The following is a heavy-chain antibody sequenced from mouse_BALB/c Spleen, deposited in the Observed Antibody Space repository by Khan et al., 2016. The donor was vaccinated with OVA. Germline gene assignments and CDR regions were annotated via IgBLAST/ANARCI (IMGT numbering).Heavy chain of an antibody. V-gene: IGHV2-3*01. CDR2: IWGDGST. CDR3: ATFYHGRSFYLDY. D-gene: IGHD1-1*01. CDR1: GVSLTNYG. J-gene: IGHJ2*01. Sequence: QVQLKESGPGLGAPSQSLSITCTVSGVSLTNYGVNWVRQPPGKGLEWLVVIWGDGSTNYHSVLISRLSLSKDNSNSQVYIELNSLRTDDTATYYCATFYHGRSFYLDYWGEGTTLTVSS.